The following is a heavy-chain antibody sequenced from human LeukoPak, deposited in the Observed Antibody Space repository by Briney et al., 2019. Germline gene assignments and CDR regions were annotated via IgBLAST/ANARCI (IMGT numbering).Heavy chain of an antibody. CDR2: INHSGST. J-gene: IGHJ3*02. CDR1: AGSFSGYY. CDR3: ARSTPKNQI. V-gene: IGHV4-34*01. Sequence: SETLSLTCAVYAGSFSGYYWSWIRQPPGKGLEWIGEINHSGSTNYNPSLKSRVTISVDTSKNQFPLKLSSVTAADTAVYYCARSTPKNQIWGQGTMVTVSS.